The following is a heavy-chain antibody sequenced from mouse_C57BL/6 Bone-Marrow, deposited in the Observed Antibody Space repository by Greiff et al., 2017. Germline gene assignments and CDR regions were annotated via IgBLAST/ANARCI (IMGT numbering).Heavy chain of an antibody. J-gene: IGHJ4*01. CDR3: AREERGGYHYYAMDY. CDR1: GYAFSSYW. V-gene: IGHV1-80*01. CDR2: IYPGDGDT. D-gene: IGHD2-2*01. Sequence: VQLQQSGAELVKPGASVKISCKASGYAFSSYWMNWVKQRPGKGLVWIGQIYPGDGDTNYNGKFKGTATLTADKSSSTAYMQLSSLTSEDSTVYFCAREERGGYHYYAMDYWGQGTSVTVSS.